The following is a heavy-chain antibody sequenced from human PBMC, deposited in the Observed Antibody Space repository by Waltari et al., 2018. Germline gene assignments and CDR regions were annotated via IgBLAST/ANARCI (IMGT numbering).Heavy chain of an antibody. CDR2: IYYSGST. CDR1: GGSISSSSYY. D-gene: IGHD3-22*01. CDR3: ARHGNYYDSSGPGAFDI. Sequence: QLQLQESGPGLVKPSETLSLTCTVSGGSISSSSYYWGWIRQPPGKGLEWIGSIYYSGSTYYNPSLKSRVTISVDTSKNQFSLKLSSVTAADTAVYYCARHGNYYDSSGPGAFDIWGQGTMVTVSS. J-gene: IGHJ3*02. V-gene: IGHV4-39*01.